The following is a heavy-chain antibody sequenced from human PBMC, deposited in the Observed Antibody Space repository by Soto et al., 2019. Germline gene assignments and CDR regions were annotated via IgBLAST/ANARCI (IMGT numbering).Heavy chain of an antibody. CDR2: IDHSGIT. Sequence: SETLSLTCTVSGGSFSGYFWTWIRQPPGKGLEWLAEIDHSGITNYNPSVESRVSMSVDTSKNQFSLRLYSVTAADTAVYYCVRGPYNYNSRYFDYWGQGTLVTVSS. CDR1: GGSFSGYF. J-gene: IGHJ4*02. V-gene: IGHV4-34*01. CDR3: VRGPYNYNSRYFDY. D-gene: IGHD1-1*01.